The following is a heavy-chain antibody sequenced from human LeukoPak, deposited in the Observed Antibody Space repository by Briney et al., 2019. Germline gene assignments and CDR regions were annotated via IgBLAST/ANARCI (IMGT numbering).Heavy chain of an antibody. J-gene: IGHJ3*02. D-gene: IGHD3-16*01. CDR2: IKRDGSQK. CDR3: ARDGMGGIKAFDI. CDR1: GFTFSRYW. Sequence: GGSLRLSCAASGFTFSRYWMSWVRQAPGRGLEWVANIKRDGSQKYYVDSVKGRITISRDNAKDSLYLQMNSLRAEDTAVYYCARDGMGGIKAFDIWGQGTMVTVSS. V-gene: IGHV3-7*05.